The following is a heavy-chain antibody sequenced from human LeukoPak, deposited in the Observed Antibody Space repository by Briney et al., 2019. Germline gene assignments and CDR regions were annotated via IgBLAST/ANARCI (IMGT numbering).Heavy chain of an antibody. D-gene: IGHD3-22*01. Sequence: ASVNVSCKASGYTFTDYYMHWVRQAPAQGLEWMGWSNPNSGGTDYAQKLQGRVTMTRDTSISTAYMEVSRLRSDDTAMYYCARARRYHLNGFDTWGQGTLVTPSS. CDR3: ARARRYHLNGFDT. J-gene: IGHJ5*02. V-gene: IGHV1-2*02. CDR1: GYTFTDYY. CDR2: SNPNSGGT.